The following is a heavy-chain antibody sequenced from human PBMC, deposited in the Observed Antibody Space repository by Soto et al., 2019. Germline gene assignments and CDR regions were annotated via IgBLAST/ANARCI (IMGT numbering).Heavy chain of an antibody. V-gene: IGHV1-2*02. Sequence: ASVKVSCKASGYTFTGYYIHWVRQAPGQGLEWMGSISPHSGGPNYAQRFQGRVTMTRDTSMTTVYMEMSGLTSDDTAVYYCAREEQNGVNYYLDYWGQGTLVTVSS. CDR1: GYTFTGYY. J-gene: IGHJ4*02. CDR2: ISPHSGGP. D-gene: IGHD1-1*01. CDR3: AREEQNGVNYYLDY.